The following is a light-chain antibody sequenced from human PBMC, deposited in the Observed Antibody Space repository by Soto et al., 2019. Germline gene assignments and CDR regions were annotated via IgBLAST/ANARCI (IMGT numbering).Light chain of an antibody. CDR3: QQYSTYSRT. CDR1: QSISNW. Sequence: DIQMTQSPSTLSASVGDRVTITCRASQSISNWLAWYQQKPGKVPKVLIYKASSLESGVPSRFSGSGSGTEFTLTISSLQPDDFATYYCQQYSTYSRTFGQGTKLEIK. V-gene: IGKV1-5*03. J-gene: IGKJ2*01. CDR2: KAS.